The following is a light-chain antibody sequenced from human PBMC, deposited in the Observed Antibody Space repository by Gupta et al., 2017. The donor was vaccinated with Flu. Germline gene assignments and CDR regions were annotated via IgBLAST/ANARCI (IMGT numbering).Light chain of an antibody. CDR1: SSDVGGYNY. J-gene: IGLJ3*02. V-gene: IGLV2-14*01. CDR3: PKYTSSTPWE. Sequence: QSALTQPASVSGSPGQSITISCTGTSSDVGGYNYVSWYQHHPGKAPKLMIYEVINRPSGVSTRSSASNSGNPPSLTISGPRAEAGAIYYAPKYTSSTPWELGGGPKRTVL. CDR2: EVI.